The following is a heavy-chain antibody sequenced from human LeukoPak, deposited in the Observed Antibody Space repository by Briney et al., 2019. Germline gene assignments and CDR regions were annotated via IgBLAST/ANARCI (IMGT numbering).Heavy chain of an antibody. CDR3: ASVIASSRSVAIDL. D-gene: IGHD6-13*01. CDR2: LSGDGGTT. J-gene: IGHJ4*02. V-gene: IGHV3-74*01. Sequence: GGSLRLSCAASDFTFSSHWMYWVRQAPGKGLVWVARLSGDGGTTRHADSVKGRFTISRDNAKNTLYLQMNSLGVEDTALYYCASVIASSRSVAIDLWGQGTLIAVSS. CDR1: DFTFSSHW.